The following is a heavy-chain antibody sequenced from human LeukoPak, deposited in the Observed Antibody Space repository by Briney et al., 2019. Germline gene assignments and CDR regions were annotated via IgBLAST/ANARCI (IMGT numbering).Heavy chain of an antibody. J-gene: IGHJ4*02. CDR3: ARETAVGWLGYFDY. V-gene: IGHV4-38-2*02. CDR1: GYSISSGYY. CDR2: IYHSGST. Sequence: SETLSLTCTVSGYSISSGYYWGWIRQPPGKGLEWIGSIYHSGSTYYNPSLKSRVTISVDTSKNQFSLKLSSVTAADTAVYYCARETAVGWLGYFDYWGQGTLVTVSS. D-gene: IGHD6-19*01.